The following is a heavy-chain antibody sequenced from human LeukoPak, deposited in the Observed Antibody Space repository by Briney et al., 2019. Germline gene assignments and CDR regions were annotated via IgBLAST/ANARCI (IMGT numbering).Heavy chain of an antibody. Sequence: SETLSLTCTVSGGSISSSSYYWSWLRQPAGKGLEWLGRIYTSGSTNYNPSLKSRVTISVDTSKNQFSLKLSSVTAADTAVYYCARTTEGGYTYDYFYYYYMDVWGKGTTVTISS. V-gene: IGHV4-61*02. D-gene: IGHD5-18*01. CDR3: ARTTEGGYTYDYFYYYYMDV. J-gene: IGHJ6*03. CDR1: GGSISSSSYY. CDR2: IYTSGST.